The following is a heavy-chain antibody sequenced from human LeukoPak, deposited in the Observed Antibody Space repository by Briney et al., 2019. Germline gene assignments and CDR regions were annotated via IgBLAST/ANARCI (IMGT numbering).Heavy chain of an antibody. CDR1: GGSISSGGYY. D-gene: IGHD3-3*01. CDR3: ARVGGTRPDRYYFDY. V-gene: IGHV4-31*03. Sequence: SETLSLTCTVSGGSISSGGYYWSWIRQHPGKGLEWIGYLYFSGSTYYNPSLKSRVTISVDTTKNQFSPRLSSVTAADTAVYYCARVGGTRPDRYYFDYWGQGTLVTVSS. CDR2: LYFSGST. J-gene: IGHJ4*02.